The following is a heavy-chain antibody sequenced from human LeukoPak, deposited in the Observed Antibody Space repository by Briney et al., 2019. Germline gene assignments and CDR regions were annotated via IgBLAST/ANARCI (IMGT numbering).Heavy chain of an antibody. CDR1: GGSFSGYY. J-gene: IGHJ4*02. CDR3: ARGSITIFGVVIPPGFDY. V-gene: IGHV4-34*01. Sequence: KASETLSLTCAVYGGSFSGYYWSWIRQPPGKGLEWIGEINHSGSTNYNPSLKSRVTISVDTSKNQFSLKLSSVTAADTAVYYCARGSITIFGVVIPPGFDYWGQGTLVTVSS. CDR2: INHSGST. D-gene: IGHD3-3*01.